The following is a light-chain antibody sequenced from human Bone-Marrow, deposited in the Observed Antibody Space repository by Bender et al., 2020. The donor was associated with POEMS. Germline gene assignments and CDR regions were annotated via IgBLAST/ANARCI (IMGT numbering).Light chain of an antibody. Sequence: QSALTQPASVSGSPGQSITISCSGTNSDVGSYNLVSWYQQHPGKAPKLIIYEVTKRPSGVSNRFSGSKSGNTASLTISGLRAEDESDYYCCSYAGPNSLFVFGGGTKLTVL. CDR3: CSYAGPNSLFV. J-gene: IGLJ3*02. V-gene: IGLV2-23*02. CDR2: EVT. CDR1: NSDVGSYNL.